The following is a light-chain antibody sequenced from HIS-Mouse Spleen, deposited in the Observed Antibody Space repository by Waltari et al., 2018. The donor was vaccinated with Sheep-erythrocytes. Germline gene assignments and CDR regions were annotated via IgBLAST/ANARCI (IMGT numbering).Light chain of an antibody. CDR3: CSYAGSYNHV. CDR1: SSDVGGSTY. CDR2: DFS. J-gene: IGLJ1*01. Sequence: QSALTQPRSVSGSPGQSVTISCTGTSSDVGGSTYVSWYQQYPGKAPKLMIYDFSKRPSGVPDRFSGSKSGNTASLTISGLQAEDEADYYCCSYAGSYNHVFATGTKVTVL. V-gene: IGLV2-11*01.